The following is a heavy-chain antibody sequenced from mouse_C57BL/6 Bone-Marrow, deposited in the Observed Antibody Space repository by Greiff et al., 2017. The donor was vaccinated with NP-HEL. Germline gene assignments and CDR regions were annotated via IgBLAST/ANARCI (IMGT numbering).Heavy chain of an antibody. D-gene: IGHD2-4*01. CDR2: IWSGGST. Sequence: VKLMESGPGLVQPSQSLSITCTVSGFSLTSYGVHWVRQSPGKGLEWLGVIWSGGSTDYNAAFISRLSISKDNSKSQVFFKMNSLQADDTAIYYCARVYYDYEAWFAYWGQGTLVTVSA. CDR3: ARVYYDYEAWFAY. J-gene: IGHJ3*01. CDR1: GFSLTSYG. V-gene: IGHV2-2*01.